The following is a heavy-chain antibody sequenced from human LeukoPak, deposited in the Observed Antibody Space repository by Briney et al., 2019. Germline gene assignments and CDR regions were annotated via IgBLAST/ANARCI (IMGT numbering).Heavy chain of an antibody. CDR1: GGSISSYY. Sequence: PSETLSLTCTVSGGSISSYYWSWIRQPPGKGLEWIGYIYYSGSTNYNPSLESRVTISVDTSKNQFSLKLSSVTAADTAVYYCARSGIWYYGFWSGYHPNWFDPWGQGTLVTVSS. J-gene: IGHJ5*02. D-gene: IGHD3-3*01. CDR2: IYYSGST. CDR3: ARSGIWYYGFWSGYHPNWFDP. V-gene: IGHV4-59*01.